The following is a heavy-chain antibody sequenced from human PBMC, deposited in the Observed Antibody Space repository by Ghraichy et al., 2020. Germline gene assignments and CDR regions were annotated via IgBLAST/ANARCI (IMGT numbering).Heavy chain of an antibody. J-gene: IGHJ3*02. Sequence: SETLSLTCTVSGGSISSGGYYWSWIRQHPGKGLEWIGYIYYSGSTYYNPSLKSRVTISVDTSKNQFSLKLSSVTAADTAVYYCARVLRRGYCSGGSCPPDAFDIWGQGTMVTVSS. CDR1: GGSISSGGYY. D-gene: IGHD2-15*01. CDR3: ARVLRRGYCSGGSCPPDAFDI. CDR2: IYYSGST. V-gene: IGHV4-31*03.